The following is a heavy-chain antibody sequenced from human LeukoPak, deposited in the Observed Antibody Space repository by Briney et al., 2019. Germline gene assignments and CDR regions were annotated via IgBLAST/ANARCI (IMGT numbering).Heavy chain of an antibody. CDR1: GFIFSSYW. CDR3: ATGAGCDY. J-gene: IGHJ4*02. Sequence: PGGSLRLSCAASGFIFSSYWTTWVRHAPGKGLEWVANIKQEGSERNYVDSVKGRFTISRDNAKNSLYLQMNTLRDEDTAVYYCATGAGCDYWGQGTLVTVSS. CDR2: IKQEGSER. D-gene: IGHD2-15*01. V-gene: IGHV3-7*03.